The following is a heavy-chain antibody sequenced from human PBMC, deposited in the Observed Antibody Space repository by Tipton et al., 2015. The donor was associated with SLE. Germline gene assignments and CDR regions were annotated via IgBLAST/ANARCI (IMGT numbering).Heavy chain of an antibody. CDR3: ASGGEHYHDAFGF. CDR2: ISWNGGTI. D-gene: IGHD3-22*01. J-gene: IGHJ4*02. Sequence: RSLRLSCAVSGFTFSSYAMHWVRQPPGKGLEWVSGISWNGGTIVYADSVKGRFTISRDNAKNALYLQMSSLRAEDTALYYCASGGEHYHDAFGFWGQGTLVTVSS. CDR1: GFTFSSYA. V-gene: IGHV3-9*01.